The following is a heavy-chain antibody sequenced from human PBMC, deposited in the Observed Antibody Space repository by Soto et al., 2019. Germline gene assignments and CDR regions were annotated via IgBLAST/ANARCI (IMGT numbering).Heavy chain of an antibody. CDR2: IIPILGIA. V-gene: IGHV1-69*02. Sequence: QVQLVQSGAEVKKPGSSVKVSCKASGGTFSSYTISWVRQAPGQGLEWMGRIIPILGIANYAQKFQGRVTITADKSTSTAYMELSRLRSEDTAVYYCARSYGSGSNPGGYWGQGTLVTVSS. CDR3: ARSYGSGSNPGGY. CDR1: GGTFSSYT. J-gene: IGHJ4*02. D-gene: IGHD3-10*01.